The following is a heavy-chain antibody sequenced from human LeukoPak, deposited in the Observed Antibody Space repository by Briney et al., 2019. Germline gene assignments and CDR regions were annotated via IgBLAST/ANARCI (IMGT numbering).Heavy chain of an antibody. Sequence: GGSLRLSCAASGFSFSNYGFHWVRQAPGKGLEWVSSISSSSSYIYYADSVKGRFSISRDNAKNSLFLQMNGLRAEDTAVYYCARDYYDSSGYYFLPYWGQGTLVTVSS. CDR2: ISSSSSYI. V-gene: IGHV3-21*01. CDR3: ARDYYDSSGYYFLPY. D-gene: IGHD3-22*01. CDR1: GFSFSNYG. J-gene: IGHJ4*02.